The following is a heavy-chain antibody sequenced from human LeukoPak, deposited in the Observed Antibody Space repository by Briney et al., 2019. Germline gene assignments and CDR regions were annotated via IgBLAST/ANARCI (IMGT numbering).Heavy chain of an antibody. CDR3: ARDLLKSGYGPYDY. Sequence: ASVKVSCKASGYTFTSYGISWVRQAPGQGLEWMGWISAYNGNTNYAQKLQGRVTMTTDTSTSTAYMELRSLRSDDTAVYYCARDLLKSGYGPYDYWGQGTLVTGSS. D-gene: IGHD5-12*01. J-gene: IGHJ4*02. CDR1: GYTFTSYG. V-gene: IGHV1-18*01. CDR2: ISAYNGNT.